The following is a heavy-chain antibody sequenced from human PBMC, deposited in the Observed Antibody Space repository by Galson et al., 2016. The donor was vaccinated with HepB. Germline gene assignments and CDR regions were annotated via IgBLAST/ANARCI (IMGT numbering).Heavy chain of an antibody. Sequence: SLRLSCAASGFTFSSFAMHWVRQAPGKGLEWVAVITYDGSDESYADSVKGRFTISRDNSKNTLYLQMNSLRVEDTAIFYCARDPAGDFWTGLPMDWGQGTLVTVSS. CDR2: ITYDGSDE. D-gene: IGHD3/OR15-3a*01. V-gene: IGHV3-30*04. CDR1: GFTFSSFA. CDR3: ARDPAGDFWTGLPMD. J-gene: IGHJ4*02.